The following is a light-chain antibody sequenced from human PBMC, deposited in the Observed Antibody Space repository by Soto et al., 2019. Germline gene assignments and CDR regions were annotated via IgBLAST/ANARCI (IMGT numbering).Light chain of an antibody. CDR1: QSVSSY. Sequence: EIVLTQSPATLSLSPGERATLSCRASQSVSSYLAWYQQKPGQAPRLLIYDASTRATGIPARFSGSGSGTEFTLTINILQAEDFAVYYCQQYNNWPRTFGQGTKVDI. J-gene: IGKJ1*01. CDR2: DAS. V-gene: IGKV3D-15*01. CDR3: QQYNNWPRT.